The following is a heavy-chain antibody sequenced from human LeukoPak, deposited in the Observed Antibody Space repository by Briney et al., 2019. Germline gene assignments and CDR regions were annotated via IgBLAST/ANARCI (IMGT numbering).Heavy chain of an antibody. J-gene: IGHJ5*02. CDR3: TTVALYSSGWGDWFDP. Sequence: GGSLRLSCAASGFTFSNAWMSWVRQAPGKGLEWVGRIKSKTDGGTADYAAPVKGRFTISREDSKNTLYLQMNSLKTEDTAVYYCTTVALYSSGWGDWFDPWGQGTLVTVSS. D-gene: IGHD6-19*01. CDR2: IKSKTDGGTA. CDR1: GFTFSNAW. V-gene: IGHV3-15*01.